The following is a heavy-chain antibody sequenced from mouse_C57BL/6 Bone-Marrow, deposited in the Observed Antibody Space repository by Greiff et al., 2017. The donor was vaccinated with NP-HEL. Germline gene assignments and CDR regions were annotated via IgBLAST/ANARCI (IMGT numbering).Heavy chain of an antibody. CDR1: GFTFNTYA. D-gene: IGHD1-1*02. CDR2: IRRKSSNYAT. J-gene: IGHJ1*03. CDR3: VRDRGWSGYWYFDV. Sequence: EVKLVESGGGLVQPKGSLKLSCAASGFTFNTYAMHWVRQAPGKGLEWVARIRRKSSNYATYYADSVKDRLTISRDDSQSMLYLQMNNLKTEDTAMDYCVRDRGWSGYWYFDVWGTGTTVTVSS. V-gene: IGHV10-3*01.